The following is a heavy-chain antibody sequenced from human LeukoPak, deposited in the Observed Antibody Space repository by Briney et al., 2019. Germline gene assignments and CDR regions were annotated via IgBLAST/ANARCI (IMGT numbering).Heavy chain of an antibody. Sequence: SETLSLTCAVYGGSFSGYYWSCIRQPPGKGLEWIGEINHSGSTNYNPSLKSRVTISVDTSKNQFSLKLSSVTAADTAVYYCADRGEQQLVTGGYWGQGTLVTVSS. J-gene: IGHJ4*02. CDR1: GGSFSGYY. CDR2: INHSGST. V-gene: IGHV4-34*01. D-gene: IGHD6-13*01. CDR3: ADRGEQQLVTGGY.